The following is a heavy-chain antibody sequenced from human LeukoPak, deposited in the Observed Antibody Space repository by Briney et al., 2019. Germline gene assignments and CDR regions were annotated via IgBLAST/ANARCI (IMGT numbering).Heavy chain of an antibody. CDR1: NYSISSAYY. J-gene: IGHJ5*02. V-gene: IGHV4-38-2*02. CDR3: AREVAAAGTRWFDP. D-gene: IGHD6-13*01. CDR2: IYHSGST. Sequence: SETLSLTCAVSNYSISSAYYGAWIRQHPGKGLEWIGNIYHSGSTYYNPSLKSRVSISVDTSRNQISLKLISVTAADTAVYYCAREVAAAGTRWFDPWGQGTLVTVSS.